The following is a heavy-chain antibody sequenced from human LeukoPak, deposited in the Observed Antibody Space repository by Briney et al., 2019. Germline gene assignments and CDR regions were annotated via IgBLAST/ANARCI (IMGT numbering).Heavy chain of an antibody. CDR2: IYHSRST. D-gene: IGHD2-8*01. CDR3: ARGVKWFDP. CDR1: GGSISGYH. Sequence: PSETLSLTCNVSGGSISGYHWSWIRQPPGKGLEWIGYIYHSRSTYYNPSLKSRVTISVDRSKNQFSLKLSSVTAADTAVYYCARGVKWFDPWGQGTLVTVSS. J-gene: IGHJ5*02. V-gene: IGHV4-59*12.